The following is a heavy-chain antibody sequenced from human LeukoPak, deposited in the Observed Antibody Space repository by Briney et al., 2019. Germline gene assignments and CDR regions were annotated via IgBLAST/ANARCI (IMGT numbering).Heavy chain of an antibody. D-gene: IGHD6-13*01. CDR3: ARGPRRSSRSFGY. J-gene: IGHJ4*02. V-gene: IGHV4-34*01. CDR2: INHSGST. CDR1: GGSFSGYY. Sequence: PSETLSLTCAVYGGSFSGYYWSWIRQPPGKGLEWIGEINHSGSTNYNPSLKSRVTISVDTSKNQFSLKLSSVPAADTAVYYCARGPRRSSRSFGYWGQGTLVTVSS.